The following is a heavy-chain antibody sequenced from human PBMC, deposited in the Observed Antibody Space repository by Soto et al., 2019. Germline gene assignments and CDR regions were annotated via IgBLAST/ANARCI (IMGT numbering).Heavy chain of an antibody. CDR1: GFIVSNTY. J-gene: IGHJ1*01. Sequence: PGGSLRLSCAASGFIVSNTYMSWVRQAPGKGLEWIGEIYHNGRTNYNPSLKSRVAISIDRSKNQFSLKLTSVTAADTAIYYCAREGLCGYNLGHWGQGTLVTVSS. V-gene: IGHV4-4*02. D-gene: IGHD5-18*01. CDR3: AREGLCGYNLGH. CDR2: IYHNGRT.